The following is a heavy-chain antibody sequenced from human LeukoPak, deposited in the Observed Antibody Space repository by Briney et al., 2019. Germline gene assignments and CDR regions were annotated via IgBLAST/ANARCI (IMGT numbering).Heavy chain of an antibody. CDR1: GYTFTGYY. Sequence: ASVKVSCKASGYTFTGYYMHWVRQAPGQGLEWMGWIHPNSGGTNHAQKFQGRVTMTRNTSISTAHMELSSLRSEDTAVYYCARGIGSLRYFDWYRWAYYYMDVWGKGTTVTISS. CDR2: IHPNSGGT. CDR3: ARGIGSLRYFDWYRWAYYYMDV. D-gene: IGHD3-9*01. V-gene: IGHV1-2*02. J-gene: IGHJ6*03.